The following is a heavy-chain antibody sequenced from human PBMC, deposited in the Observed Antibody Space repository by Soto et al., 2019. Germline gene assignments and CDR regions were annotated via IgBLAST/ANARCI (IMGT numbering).Heavy chain of an antibody. J-gene: IGHJ3*02. CDR1: GFTFSSYA. Sequence: GGSLRLSCAASGFTFSSYAMSWVRQAPGKGLEWVSAISGSGGSTYYADSVKGRFTISRDNSKNTLYLQMNSLRAEDTAVYYCAKDARGPYCSGGSCYWEDAFDIWGQGTMVTVS. CDR2: ISGSGGST. D-gene: IGHD2-15*01. CDR3: AKDARGPYCSGGSCYWEDAFDI. V-gene: IGHV3-23*01.